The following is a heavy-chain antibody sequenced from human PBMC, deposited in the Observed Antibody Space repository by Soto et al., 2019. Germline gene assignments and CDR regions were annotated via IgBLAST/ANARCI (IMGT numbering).Heavy chain of an antibody. CDR1: GGSFSGYY. CDR2: INHSGST. CDR3: ARDGYSCALPFDY. V-gene: IGHV4-34*01. D-gene: IGHD5-18*01. J-gene: IGHJ4*02. Sequence: PSETLSLTCAVYGGSFSGYYWSWIRQPPGKGLEWIGEINHSGSTNYNPSLKSRVTIPVDTSKNQFSLKLSSVTAADTAVYYCARDGYSCALPFDYWGQGTLVTVSS.